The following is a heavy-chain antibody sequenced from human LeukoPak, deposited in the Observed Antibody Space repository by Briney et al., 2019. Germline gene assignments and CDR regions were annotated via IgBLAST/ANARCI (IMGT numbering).Heavy chain of an antibody. V-gene: IGHV3-33*01. CDR1: GFTFSNYG. D-gene: IGHD1-1*01. CDR2: IWYDGRNK. Sequence: PGRSLRLSCAASGFTFSNYGMHWVRQAPGKGLEWVAYIWYDGRNKYYVDSVKGRFTISRDNSKNTLFLQMNSLRVEDTAVYYCARDVANDVDAFDIWGQGTMVTVSS. CDR3: ARDVANDVDAFDI. J-gene: IGHJ3*02.